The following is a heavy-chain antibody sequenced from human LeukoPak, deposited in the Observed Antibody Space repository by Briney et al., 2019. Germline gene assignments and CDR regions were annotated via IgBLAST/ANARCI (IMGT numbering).Heavy chain of an antibody. J-gene: IGHJ6*02. Sequence: GASVKVSCKASGYTFTSYDINWVRQATGQGLEWMGWMNPNSGNTGYAQKFQGRVTMTRNTSISTAYMELSSLRSEDTAVYYCARGRDHYYDSSGYYGYYYYGMDVWGQGTTVTVSS. CDR1: GYTFTSYD. CDR3: ARGRDHYYDSSGYYGYYYYGMDV. D-gene: IGHD3-22*01. V-gene: IGHV1-8*01. CDR2: MNPNSGNT.